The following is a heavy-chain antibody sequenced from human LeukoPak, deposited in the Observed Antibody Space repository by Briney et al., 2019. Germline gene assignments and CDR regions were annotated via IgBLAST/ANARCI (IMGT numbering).Heavy chain of an antibody. CDR3: ARDPSYSSGWYDY. CDR1: GGSISSYY. D-gene: IGHD6-19*01. V-gene: IGHV4-4*07. J-gene: IGHJ4*02. Sequence: SETLSLTCTVSGGSISSYYGNWVRQSAGKGLEWVGRMYTSGRTNYNPSLKRRVTISEDKSKKQISLKLSFMTAADTAVYYCARDPSYSSGWYDYWGQGTLVTVSS. CDR2: MYTSGRT.